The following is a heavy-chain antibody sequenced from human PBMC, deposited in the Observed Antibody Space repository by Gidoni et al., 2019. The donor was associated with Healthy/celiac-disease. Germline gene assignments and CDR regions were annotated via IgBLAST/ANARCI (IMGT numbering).Heavy chain of an antibody. V-gene: IGHV4-34*01. J-gene: IGHJ4*02. CDR2: INHSGST. CDR3: ARVGGTGDDY. D-gene: IGHD1-1*01. Sequence: QVQLQQWGAGRLKPSETLSLTCAVYGGSFGGYYWSWIRQPPGKGLELIGEINHSGSTNYNPSLKRRVTISVDTSKNQFSLKLSSVTAADTAVYYCARVGGTGDDYWGQGTLVTVSS. CDR1: GGSFGGYY.